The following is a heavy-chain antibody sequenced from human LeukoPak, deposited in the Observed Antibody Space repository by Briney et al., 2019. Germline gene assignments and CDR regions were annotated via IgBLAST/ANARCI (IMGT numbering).Heavy chain of an antibody. V-gene: IGHV1-69*13. CDR3: AIAASGTGYFDY. J-gene: IGHJ4*02. CDR1: GGTFSSYA. D-gene: IGHD6-13*01. Sequence: GASVKVSCKASGGTFSSYAISWVRQAPGQGLEWMGGIIPIFGTANYAQKFQGRVTITADESTSTAYMELSSLRSEDTAVYYCAIAASGTGYFDYWGQGTLVTVSS. CDR2: IIPIFGTA.